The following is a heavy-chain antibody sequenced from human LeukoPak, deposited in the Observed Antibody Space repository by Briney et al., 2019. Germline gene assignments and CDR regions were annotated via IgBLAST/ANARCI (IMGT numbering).Heavy chain of an antibody. CDR2: INHTVYP. CDR1: GVPFSNYY. D-gene: IGHD6-19*01. CDR3: TRAVAGHPD. Sequence: SETLSLTCGVSGVPFSNYYWRWVGQSPTQGREWVGEINHTVYPNYTPSLKTPVTMSIDTSKNQFSLKLTSVTAADAGVYYCTRAVAGHPDWGQGTLVTVSP. V-gene: IGHV4-34*01. J-gene: IGHJ4*02.